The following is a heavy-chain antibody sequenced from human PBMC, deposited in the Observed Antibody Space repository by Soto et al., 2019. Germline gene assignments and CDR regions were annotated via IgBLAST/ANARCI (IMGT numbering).Heavy chain of an antibody. CDR1: GFTFSSYW. J-gene: IGHJ6*03. CDR2: INSDGSST. D-gene: IGHD6-19*01. V-gene: IGHV3-74*01. Sequence: GGSLRLSCAASGFTFSSYWMHWVRQAPGKGLVWVSRINSDGSSTSYADSVKGRFTISRDNAKNTLYLQMNSLRAEDTAVYYCARQIEEWLSDYYYYMDVWGKGTTVTVSS. CDR3: ARQIEEWLSDYYYYMDV.